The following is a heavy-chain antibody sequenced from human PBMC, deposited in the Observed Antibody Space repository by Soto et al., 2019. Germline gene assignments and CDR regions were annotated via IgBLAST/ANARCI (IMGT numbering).Heavy chain of an antibody. CDR1: GFTFSSHA. D-gene: IGHD6-19*01. V-gene: IGHV3-23*01. CDR2: ISDSGGDT. J-gene: IGHJ6*02. Sequence: EVQLLESGGGLVQPGGSLRLSCGPSGFTFSSHAMSWVRQAPGKGLEWVSGISDSGGDTYYAAYVKGRFTISRDASKNTLYLQMHTLRDEDTGVYYCVRDWAGEKFPCMEVWGQGTTVSVSS. CDR3: VRDWAGEKFPCMEV.